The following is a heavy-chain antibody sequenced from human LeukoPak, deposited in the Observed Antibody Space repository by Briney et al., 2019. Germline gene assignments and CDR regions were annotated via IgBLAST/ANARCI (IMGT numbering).Heavy chain of an antibody. CDR2: IRYDGSNK. V-gene: IGHV3-30*02. CDR1: GFTFSSYS. J-gene: IGHJ4*02. CDR3: ASNWKDYFDY. D-gene: IGHD1-20*01. Sequence: PGGSLRLSCAASGFTFSSYSMNWVRQAPGKGLEWVAFIRYDGSNKYYADSVKGRFTISRDNSKNTLYLQMNSLRAEDTAVYYCASNWKDYFDYWGQGTLVTVSS.